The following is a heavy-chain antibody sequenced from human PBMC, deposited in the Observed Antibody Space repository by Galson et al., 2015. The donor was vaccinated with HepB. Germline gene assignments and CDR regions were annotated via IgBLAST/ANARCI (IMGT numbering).Heavy chain of an antibody. CDR3: ARDLYYYDSSSTPNHAFDI. V-gene: IGHV3-21*01. D-gene: IGHD3-22*01. CDR1: GFTFSSYS. J-gene: IGHJ3*02. Sequence: SLRLSCAASGFTFSSYSMNWVRQAPGKGLEWVSSISSSSSYIYYADSVKGRFTISRDNAKNSLYLQMNSLRAEDTAVYYCARDLYYYDSSSTPNHAFDIWGQGTMVTVSS. CDR2: ISSSSSYI.